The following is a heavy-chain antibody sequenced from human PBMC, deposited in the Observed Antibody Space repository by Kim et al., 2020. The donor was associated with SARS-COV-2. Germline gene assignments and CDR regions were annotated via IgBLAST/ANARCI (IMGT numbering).Heavy chain of an antibody. J-gene: IGHJ5*02. V-gene: IGHV4-31*03. CDR1: GGSISSGGYY. CDR3: ARVLGAITIFGVVIVNWFDP. D-gene: IGHD3-3*01. Sequence: SQTLSLTCTVSGGSISSGGYYWSWIRQHPGKGLEWIGYIYYSGSTYYNPSLQSRVTISLDTSNNQFSLKLSSVTAADTAVYYCARVLGAITIFGVVIVNWFDPWGPGTLVTVSS. CDR2: IYYSGST.